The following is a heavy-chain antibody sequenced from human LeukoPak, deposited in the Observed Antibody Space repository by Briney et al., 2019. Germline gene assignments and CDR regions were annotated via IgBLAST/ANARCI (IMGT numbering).Heavy chain of an antibody. CDR2: IYYSGTT. J-gene: IGHJ4*02. Sequence: SETLSLTCTVSGGSISSSSYYWGWIRQPPGKGLEWIGTIYYSGTTYYNPSLKSRVTISVDTSKNQFSLKLSSVTAADTAVYYCARLIVPAAMGHGLDYWGQGTMVTVSS. V-gene: IGHV4-39*01. CDR3: ARLIVPAAMGHGLDY. D-gene: IGHD2-2*01. CDR1: GGSISSSSYY.